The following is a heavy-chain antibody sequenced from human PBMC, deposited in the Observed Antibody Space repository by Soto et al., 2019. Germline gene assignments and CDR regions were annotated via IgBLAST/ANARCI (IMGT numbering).Heavy chain of an antibody. J-gene: IGHJ4*02. Sequence: LRLSCAASGFTFSSYGMHWVRQAPGKGLEWVAVIWYDGSNKYYADSVKGRFTISRDNSKNTLYLQMNSLRAEDTAVYYCERVRWTTGTELGYWGQGTLVTVSS. V-gene: IGHV3-33*01. CDR2: IWYDGSNK. D-gene: IGHD4-17*01. CDR1: GFTFSSYG. CDR3: ERVRWTTGTELGY.